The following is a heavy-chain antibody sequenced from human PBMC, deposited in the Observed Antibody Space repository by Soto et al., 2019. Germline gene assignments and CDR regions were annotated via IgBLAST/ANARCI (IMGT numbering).Heavy chain of an antibody. CDR1: GYTFTSYD. D-gene: IGHD4-17*01. CDR3: ARGIKYGAYSRWFDP. V-gene: IGHV1-8*01. J-gene: IGHJ5*02. CDR2: MNPNSGNT. Sequence: QVPLVQSGAEVKKPGASVKVSCKASGYTFTSYDINWVRQATGQGLEYLGWMNPNSGNTAYVQKFQGRVTMTWDTSITTAYMELSRLRSEDTAVYFCARGIKYGAYSRWFDPWGQGTMGNVSS.